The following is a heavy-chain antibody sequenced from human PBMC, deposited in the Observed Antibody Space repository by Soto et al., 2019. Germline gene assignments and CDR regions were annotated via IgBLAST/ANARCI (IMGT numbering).Heavy chain of an antibody. CDR2: INTHNGNT. CDR1: GYTFTTYG. CDR3: TREGSAPYYYYGMDA. D-gene: IGHD3-10*01. J-gene: IGHJ6*02. Sequence: ASVKVSCKASGYTFTTYGISWVRQAPGQGLEWLGWINTHNGNTNYAQDLQGRVIMTADTSTSTAYMELRSLRSDDTAIYYCTREGSAPYYYYGMDAWGQGTTVTVSS. V-gene: IGHV1-18*01.